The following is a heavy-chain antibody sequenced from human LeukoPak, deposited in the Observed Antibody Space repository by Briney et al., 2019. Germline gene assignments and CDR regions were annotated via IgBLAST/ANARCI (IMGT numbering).Heavy chain of an antibody. V-gene: IGHV4-38-2*01. CDR2: IYHSGST. Sequence: SETLSLTCAVSGYSISSGYYWGWIRQPPGKGLEWIGSIYHSGSTYYTPSLKSRATISVDTTKNQFSLKLSSVTAADTAVYYCAIQTDWGGDYWGQGTLVTVSS. CDR1: GYSISSGYY. J-gene: IGHJ4*02. CDR3: AIQTDWGGDY. D-gene: IGHD7-27*01.